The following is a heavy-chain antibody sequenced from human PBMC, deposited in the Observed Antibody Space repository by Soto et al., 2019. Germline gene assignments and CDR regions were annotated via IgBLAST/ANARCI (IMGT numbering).Heavy chain of an antibody. CDR3: ATHLTESNYGSRGRNDAFDI. J-gene: IGHJ3*02. V-gene: IGHV5-51*01. Sequence: PGESLKISCTASADSFSTYWIGWVRHMPGEGLQSQGVTYPGESETRYSPSVESDVSISAVKSTITAYGQWDSLKASDTAIYYCATHLTESNYGSRGRNDAFDIWGQGTMVTVSS. D-gene: IGHD5-12*01. CDR1: ADSFSTYW. CDR2: TYPGESET.